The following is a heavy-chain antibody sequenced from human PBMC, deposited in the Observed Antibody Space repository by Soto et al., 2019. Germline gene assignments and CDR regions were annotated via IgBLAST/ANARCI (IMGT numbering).Heavy chain of an antibody. V-gene: IGHV3-74*01. CDR3: ARGVREHSGKDV. CDR1: GFTFNNYW. Sequence: PGGSLRLSCAASGFTFNNYWIHWVRQAPGKGPMWVSRINGDGTTTNYADSVKGRFAISRDNAKNTVYLQMNSLRAEDTALYYCARGVREHSGKDVWGQGTTVTISS. J-gene: IGHJ6*02. CDR2: INGDGTTT. D-gene: IGHD3-10*01.